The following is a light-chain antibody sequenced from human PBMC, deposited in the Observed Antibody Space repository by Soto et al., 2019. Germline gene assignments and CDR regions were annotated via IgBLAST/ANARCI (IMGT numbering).Light chain of an antibody. J-gene: IGLJ1*01. CDR1: SSDVGNYNF. Sequence: PDLTQPASGSSSHRESRTISCTGTSSDVGNYNFVSWYQQPPGKAPKLMIYEVSKRPSGVSNRFSGSKSGTTASLTISGLQAEDEADYYCCSYAGSSTVFGTGTKVTVL. CDR2: EVS. CDR3: CSYAGSSTV. V-gene: IGLV2-23*02.